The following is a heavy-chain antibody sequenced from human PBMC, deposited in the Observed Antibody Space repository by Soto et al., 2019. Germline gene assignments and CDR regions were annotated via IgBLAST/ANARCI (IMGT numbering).Heavy chain of an antibody. CDR2: IYYSGST. J-gene: IGHJ4*02. V-gene: IGHV4-59*01. Sequence: QVQLQESGPGLVKPSETLSLTCTVSGGSISSYYWSWIRQPPGKGLEWIGYIYYSGSTNYNPSLKRRVTISVDTSKNQCSLKLSSVTAADTAVYYCATRYCGGDCSEYYFDYWGQGTLVTVSS. CDR1: GGSISSYY. D-gene: IGHD2-21*02. CDR3: ATRYCGGDCSEYYFDY.